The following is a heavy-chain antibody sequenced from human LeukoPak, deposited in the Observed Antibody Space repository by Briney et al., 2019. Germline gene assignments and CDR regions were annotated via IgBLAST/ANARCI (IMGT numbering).Heavy chain of an antibody. J-gene: IGHJ4*02. D-gene: IGHD3/OR15-3a*01. CDR2: ISGNGATT. V-gene: IGHV3-23*01. Sequence: GGSVRLSCAASAFTFSTYAIIWVRQAPGKGLEWVTEISGNGATTYNADSVKGRFTISRDNSKNTLHLQMNSLRVEDTATYYCARGRTGAGKYYFDGWGQGTVVTVSS. CDR3: ARGRTGAGKYYFDG. CDR1: AFTFSTYA.